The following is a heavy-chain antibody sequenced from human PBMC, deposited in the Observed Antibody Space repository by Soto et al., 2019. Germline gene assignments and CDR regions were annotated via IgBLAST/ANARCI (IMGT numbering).Heavy chain of an antibody. J-gene: IGHJ3*02. CDR1: GFTFDDYA. CDR3: AKVSRSWSTLDAFDI. D-gene: IGHD6-13*01. CDR2: ISWNSGSI. V-gene: IGHV3-9*01. Sequence: EVQLVESGGGLVQPGRSLRLSCAASGFTFDDYAMHWVRQAPGKGLEWVSGISWNSGSIGYADSVKGRFTISRDNAKNSLYLQMNSLRAEDTALYYCAKVSRSWSTLDAFDIWGQGTMVTVSS.